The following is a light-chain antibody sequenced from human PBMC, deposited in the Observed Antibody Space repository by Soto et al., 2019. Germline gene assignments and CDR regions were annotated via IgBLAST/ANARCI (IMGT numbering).Light chain of an antibody. Sequence: QSVLTQPASVSGSPGQSITISCTGTSSDVGGYNYVSWYQQHPGKAAKLMIYDVSNRPSGVSNRFSGSKSGNTAPLTISGLQAEDEADYYCSSYTSSSTLVVFGGGTKLTVL. CDR1: SSDVGGYNY. J-gene: IGLJ2*01. CDR3: SSYTSSSTLVV. CDR2: DVS. V-gene: IGLV2-14*01.